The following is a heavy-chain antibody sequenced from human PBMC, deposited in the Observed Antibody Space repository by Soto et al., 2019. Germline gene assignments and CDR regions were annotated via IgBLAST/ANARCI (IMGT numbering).Heavy chain of an antibody. J-gene: IGHJ4*02. CDR2: ISYDGSNK. V-gene: IGHV3-30-3*01. CDR3: ARDNRAYGDYVFDY. D-gene: IGHD4-17*01. CDR1: GVTFSSYA. Sequence: GGSLRLSCAASGVTFSSYAMHWVRQAPGKGLEWVAVISYDGSNKYYADSVKGRFTISRDNSKNTLYLQMNSLRAEDTAVYYCARDNRAYGDYVFDYWGQGTLVTVSS.